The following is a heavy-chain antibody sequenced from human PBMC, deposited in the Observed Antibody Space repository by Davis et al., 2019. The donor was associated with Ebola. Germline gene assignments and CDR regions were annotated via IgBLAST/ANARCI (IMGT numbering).Heavy chain of an antibody. J-gene: IGHJ5*02. Sequence: SQTLSLTCAISGDSVSSNSAAWNWIRQSPSRGLEWLGRTYYRSKWYNDYAVSVKSRITISTDTSKNQLSLQLNSVTPEDTAVYYCAGDKALPYNWNYNWFDPWGQGTLVTVSS. D-gene: IGHD1-7*01. V-gene: IGHV6-1*01. CDR2: TYYRSKWYN. CDR1: GDSVSSNSAA. CDR3: AGDKALPYNWNYNWFDP.